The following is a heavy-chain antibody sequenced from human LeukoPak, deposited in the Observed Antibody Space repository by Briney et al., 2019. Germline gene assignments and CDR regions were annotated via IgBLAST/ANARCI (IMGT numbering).Heavy chain of an antibody. CDR3: ARGALIDYYDSSGPHDY. D-gene: IGHD3-22*01. J-gene: IGHJ4*02. CDR2: IIPIFGTA. CDR1: GGTFSSYA. V-gene: IGHV1-69*15. Sequence: SSVKVSCKASGGTFSSYAISWVRQAPGQGLEWMGRIIPIFGTANYAQKFQGRVTITADESTSTAYMELSSLRSEDTAVYYCARGALIDYYDSSGPHDYWGQGTLVTVSS.